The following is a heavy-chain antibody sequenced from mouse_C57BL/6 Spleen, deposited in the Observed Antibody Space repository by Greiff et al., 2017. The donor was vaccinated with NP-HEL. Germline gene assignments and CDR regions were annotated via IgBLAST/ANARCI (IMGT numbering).Heavy chain of an antibody. Sequence: QVQLQQSGPGLVQPSQSLSITCTVSGFSLTSYGVHWVRQSPGKGLEWLGVIWRGGSTDYNAAFMSRLSITKDNSKSQVFFKMNSLQADDTAIYYCAEIYYGYEGAMEYWGQGTSVTVSS. J-gene: IGHJ4*01. D-gene: IGHD2-2*01. CDR2: IWRGGST. V-gene: IGHV2-5*01. CDR1: GFSLTSYG. CDR3: AEIYYGYEGAMEY.